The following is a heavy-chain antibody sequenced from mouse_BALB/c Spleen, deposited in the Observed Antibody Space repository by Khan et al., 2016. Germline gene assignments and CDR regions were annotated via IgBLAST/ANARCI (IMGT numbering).Heavy chain of an antibody. V-gene: IGHV3-8*02. CDR1: GDSITSGY. J-gene: IGHJ4*01. Sequence: EVQLVESGPSLVKLSQTLFLTCSVTGDSITSGYWNWIRKFPGNKLEYMGYISHSGSTYYNPSLKSRISITRDTSKNQYYLQLNSVTTEDTATYXCVRYDGSTYVRGMDYWGQGTSVTVSS. CDR2: ISHSGST. CDR3: VRYDGSTYVRGMDY. D-gene: IGHD1-1*01.